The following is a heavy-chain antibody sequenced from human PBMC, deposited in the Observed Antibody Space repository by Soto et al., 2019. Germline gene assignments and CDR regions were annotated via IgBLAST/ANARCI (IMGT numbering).Heavy chain of an antibody. V-gene: IGHV4-4*02. Sequence: QMQLQESGPGLVKPSETLSLTCAVSSASISSEQRWTWVRQPPGKGLEWIGEIHHSGSTNKNPSLKSXGTRSXXKSKNQFSLNLNSVTAADTAVYYCARCFGWYAIDHWGQGTLVIVSS. D-gene: IGHD6-19*01. CDR2: IHHSGST. CDR3: ARCFGWYAIDH. CDR1: SASISSEQR. J-gene: IGHJ4*02.